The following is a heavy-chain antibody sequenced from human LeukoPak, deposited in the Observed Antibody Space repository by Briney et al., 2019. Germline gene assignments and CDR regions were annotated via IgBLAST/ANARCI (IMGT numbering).Heavy chain of an antibody. CDR2: INPNSGGT. CDR3: ARDGGSYYYGSGSTQTDYMDV. D-gene: IGHD3-10*01. V-gene: IGHV1-2*02. J-gene: IGHJ6*03. CDR1: GYTFTGYY. Sequence: GASVKVSCKASGYTFTGYYMHWVRQAPGQGLEWMGWINPNSGGTNYAQKFQGRVTMTRDTSISTAYMELSRLRSDDTAVYYCARDGGSYYYGSGSTQTDYMDVWGKGTTVAVSS.